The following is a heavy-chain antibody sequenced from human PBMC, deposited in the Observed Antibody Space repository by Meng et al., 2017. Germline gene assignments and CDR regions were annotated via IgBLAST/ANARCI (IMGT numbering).Heavy chain of an antibody. D-gene: IGHD6-19*01. CDR3: ARDESYIAVAGPNGFDP. Sequence: QVRVVQSGAEVKKPGSSGKVSCKASGGTFSSYAISWVRQAPGQGLEWMGGIIPIFGTANYAQKFQGRVTITADESTSTAYMELSSLRSEDTAVYYCARDESYIAVAGPNGFDPWGQGTLVTVSS. CDR2: IIPIFGTA. J-gene: IGHJ5*02. V-gene: IGHV1-69*01. CDR1: GGTFSSYA.